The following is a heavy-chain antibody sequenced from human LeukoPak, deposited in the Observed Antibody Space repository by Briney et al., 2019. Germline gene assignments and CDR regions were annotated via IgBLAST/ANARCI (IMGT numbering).Heavy chain of an antibody. J-gene: IGHJ4*02. CDR3: ARHVDTATDYFDY. CDR1: GGSISSSSYY. V-gene: IGHV4-39*01. Sequence: SETLSLTCTISGGSISSSSYYWGWIRQPPGKGLEWIGSIYYSGSSYYNPSLKSRVTISVHTSKNQFSLKLSSVTAADTAVYYCARHVDTATDYFDYWGQGTLVTVSS. CDR2: IYYSGSS. D-gene: IGHD5-18*01.